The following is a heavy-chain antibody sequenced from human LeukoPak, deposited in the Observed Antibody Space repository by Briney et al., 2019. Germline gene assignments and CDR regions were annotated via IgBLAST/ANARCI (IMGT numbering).Heavy chain of an antibody. CDR2: IDPSDSYT. Sequence: GESLKISCKGSGYRFTSYWISWVRQMPGKGLEWMGRIDPSDSYTNYSPSFQGHVTISADKSISTAYLQWSSLKASDTAMYYCARILYGDYAVDYWGQGTLVTVSS. D-gene: IGHD4-17*01. CDR1: GYRFTSYW. CDR3: ARILYGDYAVDY. V-gene: IGHV5-10-1*01. J-gene: IGHJ4*02.